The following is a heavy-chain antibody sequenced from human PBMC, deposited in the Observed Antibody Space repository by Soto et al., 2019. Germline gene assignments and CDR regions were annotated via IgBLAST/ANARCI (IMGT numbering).Heavy chain of an antibody. J-gene: IGHJ4*02. D-gene: IGHD3-3*01. CDR2: VYHTGRT. Sequence: QVQLQESGPGLVKPSETLSLTCTVSGGSFKSGSYSWSWIRQPPGKGLEWIGYVYHTGRTSYNPSLKCRVSISMDTSKNHFSLNLDSVTAADTAVYFCARDFAYFDSWGQGTLVTVSS. V-gene: IGHV4-61*01. CDR1: GGSFKSGSYS. CDR3: ARDFAYFDS.